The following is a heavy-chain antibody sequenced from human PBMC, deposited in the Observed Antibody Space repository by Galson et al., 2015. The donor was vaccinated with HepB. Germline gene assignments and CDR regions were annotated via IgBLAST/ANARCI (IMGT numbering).Heavy chain of an antibody. Sequence: SLRLSCAASGFTFSSYDMHWVRQATGKGLEWVSAIGTAGDTYYPGSVKGRFTISRENAKNSLYLQMNSLRAGDTAVYYCARGDNMGSWYYYGMDVWGQGTTVTVSS. J-gene: IGHJ6*02. CDR1: GFTFSSYD. CDR3: ARGDNMGSWYYYGMDV. CDR2: IGTAGDT. V-gene: IGHV3-13*01. D-gene: IGHD6-13*01.